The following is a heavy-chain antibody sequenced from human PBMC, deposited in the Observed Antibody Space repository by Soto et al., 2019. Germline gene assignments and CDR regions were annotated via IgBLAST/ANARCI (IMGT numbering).Heavy chain of an antibody. J-gene: IGHJ6*02. V-gene: IGHV2-70*13. Sequence: SGPTLVNPTETLTLTCTFSGFSLTSPGMCVSWIRQSPGKALEWLALIERDDDDKYYSASLKTRLTISKDTRKNQVVLTMANMEPADTATYYCARSIRGPRRFNGMDVWGQGTTVTVSS. D-gene: IGHD1-20*01. CDR1: GFSLTSPGMC. CDR2: IERDDDDK. CDR3: ARSIRGPRRFNGMDV.